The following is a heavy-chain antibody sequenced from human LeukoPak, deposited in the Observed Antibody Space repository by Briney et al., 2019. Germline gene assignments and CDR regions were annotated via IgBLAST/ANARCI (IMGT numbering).Heavy chain of an antibody. V-gene: IGHV1-46*01. D-gene: IGHD4-23*01. CDR3: ARDNSVEDNAWWFDP. J-gene: IGHJ5*02. CDR1: GYTFTSHY. Sequence: ASVKVSCKASGYTFTSHYMHWVRQAPGQGLEWMGLINPTGGSTGYAQKFQGRVTMTRDMSTSTDYMELSSLRPEDTAIYYCARDNSVEDNAWWFDPWGQGTLVTVSS. CDR2: INPTGGST.